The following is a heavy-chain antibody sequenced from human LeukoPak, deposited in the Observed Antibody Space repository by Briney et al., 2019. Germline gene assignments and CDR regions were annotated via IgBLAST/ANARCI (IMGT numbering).Heavy chain of an antibody. CDR1: GFTLSSYA. CDR2: ISSSSSDI. Sequence: GESLRLSRTGSGFTLSSYAMNWVRRAPGQGLEWVSSISSSSSDIYYTDSVKGRFTISRDNAKNSLYLQMNSLRAEDTAVYYCVTDYGGSSGAFDIWGQGTMVTVSS. D-gene: IGHD4-23*01. J-gene: IGHJ3*02. CDR3: VTDYGGSSGAFDI. V-gene: IGHV3-21*01.